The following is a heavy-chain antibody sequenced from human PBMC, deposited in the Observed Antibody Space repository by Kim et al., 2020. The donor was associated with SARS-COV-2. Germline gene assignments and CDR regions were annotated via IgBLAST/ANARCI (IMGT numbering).Heavy chain of an antibody. Sequence: YADSVKGRFTISRDNSKNTLYLQMNSLRAEDTAVYYCAKVSRDTNAFDIWGQGTMVTVSS. D-gene: IGHD3-3*01. CDR3: AKVSRDTNAFDI. J-gene: IGHJ3*02. V-gene: IGHV3-23*01.